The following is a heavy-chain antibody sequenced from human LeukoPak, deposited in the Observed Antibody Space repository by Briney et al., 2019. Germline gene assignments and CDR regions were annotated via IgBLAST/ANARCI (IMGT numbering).Heavy chain of an antibody. CDR2: INHSGST. D-gene: IGHD1-26*01. Sequence: SETLSLTCAVYGGSFSGYYWSWIRQPPGKGLEWIGEINHSGSTNYNPSLKSRVTISVDTSKNQFSLKLSSVTAADTAVYYCASGGEWELNAFDIWGQGTMVTVSS. CDR1: GGSFSGYY. CDR3: ASGGEWELNAFDI. V-gene: IGHV4-34*01. J-gene: IGHJ3*02.